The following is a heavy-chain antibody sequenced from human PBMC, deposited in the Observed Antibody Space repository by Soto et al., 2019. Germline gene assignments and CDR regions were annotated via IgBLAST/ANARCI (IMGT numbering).Heavy chain of an antibody. CDR3: AHILPWVGVGVGGMDV. CDR2: IYWDDDK. D-gene: IGHD1-26*01. CDR1: GFSLNTRGVG. V-gene: IGHV2-5*02. J-gene: IGHJ6*02. Sequence: QITLKESGPTLVKPTQTLTLTCTFSGFSLNTRGVGVGWIRQPPGKALEWLALIYWDDDKRYSPSLKTRLTIPKDTSENQVVLTMTNMDPVDTATYYCAHILPWVGVGVGGMDVWGQGTTVTVSS.